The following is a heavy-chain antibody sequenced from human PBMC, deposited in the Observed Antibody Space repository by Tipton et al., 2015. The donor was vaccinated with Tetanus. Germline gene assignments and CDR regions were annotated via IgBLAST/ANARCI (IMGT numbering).Heavy chain of an antibody. D-gene: IGHD6-13*01. V-gene: IGHV4-4*07. CDR3: ARGWGSSWYYFDY. Sequence: TLSLTCTVSGGSVSSYYWTWFRQPPGKRLEWIGFVSSSGSTNYNPSLKSRVTMSVDTSKRQFSLKLNSVTAADTAVYYCARGWGSSWYYFDYWGQGILVTVSS. CDR2: VSSSGST. CDR1: GGSVSSYY. J-gene: IGHJ4*02.